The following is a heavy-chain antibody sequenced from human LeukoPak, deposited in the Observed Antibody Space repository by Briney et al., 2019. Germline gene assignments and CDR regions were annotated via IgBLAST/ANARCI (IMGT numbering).Heavy chain of an antibody. Sequence: ASVKLSCKISGHALSDLSIHWVRQAPGRGPEWMGGFDPEVGDKMHAQKFQGRVTMTTDTSTSTAYMELRSLRSDDTAVYYCARYWVAGPFHFDYWGQGTLVTVSS. D-gene: IGHD6-19*01. CDR3: ARYWVAGPFHFDY. CDR1: GHALSDLS. J-gene: IGHJ4*02. CDR2: FDPEVGDK. V-gene: IGHV1-24*01.